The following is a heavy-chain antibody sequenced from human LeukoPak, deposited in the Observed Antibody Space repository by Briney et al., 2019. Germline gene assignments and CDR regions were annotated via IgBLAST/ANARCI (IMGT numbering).Heavy chain of an antibody. CDR2: ISSSSSYI. V-gene: IGHV3-21*01. CDR3: ARDGQTGTTVY. CDR1: GFTFSSYA. D-gene: IGHD1-7*01. J-gene: IGHJ4*02. Sequence: GGSLRLSCAASGFTFSSYAMHWIRQAPGKGLEWVSSISSSSSYIYYADSVKGRFTISRDNAKNSLHLQMNSLRAEDTAVYYCARDGQTGTTVYWGQGTLVTVSS.